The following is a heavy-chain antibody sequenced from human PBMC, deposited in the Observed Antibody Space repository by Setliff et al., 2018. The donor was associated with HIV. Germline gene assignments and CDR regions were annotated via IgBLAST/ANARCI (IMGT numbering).Heavy chain of an antibody. CDR2: INPSDGTT. Sequence: GASVKVSCKASGYSFTTCFIHWVRQAPGQGLEYMGIINPSDGTTDYTQNFQDRVTMTTDTSTSTAYMDLRSLTFDDTAVYYCARDVDHMMDVWGQGTPVTVSS. V-gene: IGHV1-46*01. CDR3: ARDVDHMMDV. J-gene: IGHJ6*02. CDR1: GYSFTTCF.